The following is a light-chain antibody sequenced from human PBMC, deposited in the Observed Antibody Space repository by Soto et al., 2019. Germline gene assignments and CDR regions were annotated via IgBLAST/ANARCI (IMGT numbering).Light chain of an antibody. CDR2: EVR. CDR3: QSYDSSLSAYV. CDR1: MRDVGAYNL. Sequence: QSALTQPASVSGSAGQSITISCSGTMRDVGAYNLVSWYQQHPGTAPKLIIYEVRNRPSGISSRFSGSRSGTSASLAITGLQAEDEADYYCQSYDSSLSAYVFGTGTKVTVL. J-gene: IGLJ1*01. V-gene: IGLV2-14*01.